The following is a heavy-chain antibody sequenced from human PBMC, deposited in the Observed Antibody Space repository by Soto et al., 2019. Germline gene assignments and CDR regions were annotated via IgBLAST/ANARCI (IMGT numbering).Heavy chain of an antibody. CDR1: GFTFSSHW. CDR3: TRVHMLAVPAASPWFDP. D-gene: IGHD2-2*01. Sequence: EVQLVQSGGGLVQPGGSLTLSCAASGFTFSSHWMSWFRRATGKGLEWVANIKSDGSEKYYADSVKGRFTVSRDNAQNSVSLQMNSLSAEDPAVYYCTRVHMLAVPAASPWFDPWGQGTRVTVSS. CDR2: IKSDGSEK. V-gene: IGHV3-7*04. J-gene: IGHJ5*02.